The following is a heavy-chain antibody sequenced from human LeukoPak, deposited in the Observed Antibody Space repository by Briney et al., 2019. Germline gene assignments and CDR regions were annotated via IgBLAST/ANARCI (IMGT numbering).Heavy chain of an antibody. CDR3: AREEWEFDY. CDR2: ISGRGSTM. D-gene: IGHD1-26*01. J-gene: IGHJ4*02. Sequence: GGSLRLSCAASGFTFSSYEMNWVRQAPGKGLEWVSYISGRGSTMYYADSVKGRFTISRDDAKNSLYLQMNSLRAEDTAVYYCAREEWEFDYWGQGTLVTVSS. CDR1: GFTFSSYE. V-gene: IGHV3-48*03.